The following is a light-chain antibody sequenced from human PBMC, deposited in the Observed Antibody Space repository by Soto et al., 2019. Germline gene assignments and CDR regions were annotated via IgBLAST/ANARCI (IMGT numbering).Light chain of an antibody. V-gene: IGKV3-15*01. CDR1: QSVSSG. CDR3: QQYNNWPPT. J-gene: IGKJ1*01. Sequence: EIVMTQSPATLSVSPGERATLSCRVSQSVSSGLAWYQQKPGQAPRLLIYGASTRATDIPARFSGGGSGTEFTLTISSLQSEDFAFYCCQQYNNWPPTFGQGTKVEI. CDR2: GAS.